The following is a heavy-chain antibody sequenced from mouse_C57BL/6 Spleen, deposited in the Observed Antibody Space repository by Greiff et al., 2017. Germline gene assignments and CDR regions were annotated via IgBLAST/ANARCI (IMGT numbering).Heavy chain of an antibody. Sequence: EVKLVESGPGLVKPSQSLSLTCSVTGYSITSGYYWNWIRQFPGNKLEWMGYISYDGSNNYNPSLKNRISITRDTSKNQFFLKLNSVTTEDTATYYCARGGLHYAMDYWGQGTSVTVSS. CDR1: GYSITSGYY. CDR3: ARGGLHYAMDY. D-gene: IGHD2-2*01. V-gene: IGHV3-6*01. J-gene: IGHJ4*01. CDR2: ISYDGSN.